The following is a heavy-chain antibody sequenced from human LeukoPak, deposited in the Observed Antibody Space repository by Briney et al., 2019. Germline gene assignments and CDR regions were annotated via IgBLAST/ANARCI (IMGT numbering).Heavy chain of an antibody. CDR3: VKGLSDDLLTGTSKY. J-gene: IGHJ4*02. CDR1: GFTFSSYG. CDR2: IRYDGSNK. Sequence: PGGSLRLSCAASGFTFSSYGMHWVRQAPGKGLEWVAFIRYDGSNKYYADSVKGRFTISRDNSKNTLYLQMNSLRAEDTAVYYCVKGLSDDLLTGTSKYWGQGTLVAVSS. V-gene: IGHV3-30*02. D-gene: IGHD3-9*01.